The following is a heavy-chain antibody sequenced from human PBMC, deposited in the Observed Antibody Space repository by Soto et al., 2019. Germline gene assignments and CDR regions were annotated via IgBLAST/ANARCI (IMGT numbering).Heavy chain of an antibody. CDR2: IYRTGNT. CDR3: ARQQQFGELTALDV. V-gene: IGHV4-59*08. J-gene: IGHJ6*02. CDR1: GDSISSYY. D-gene: IGHD3-10*01. Sequence: QVQLQESGPGLVKPSETLSLTCTVSGDSISSYYWTWIRQPPGKGLEWIGYIYRTGNTKCNPSPKSRVTISVDTSKNQFSLEMNSVSAADTAVYYCARQQQFGELTALDVWGQGTTVTVSS.